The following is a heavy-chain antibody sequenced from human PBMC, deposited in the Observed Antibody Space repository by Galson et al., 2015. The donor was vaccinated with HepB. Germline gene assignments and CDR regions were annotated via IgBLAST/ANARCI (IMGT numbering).Heavy chain of an antibody. CDR3: ARGPFWSRGAFDI. CDR2: ISSSSTI. Sequence: SLRLSCAASGFTFSSYSMNWVRQAPGKGLEWVSYISSSSTIYYADSVKGRFTISRDNAKNSLYLQMNSLRDEDTAVYYCARGPFWSRGAFDIWGQGTMATVSS. D-gene: IGHD3-3*01. CDR1: GFTFSSYS. J-gene: IGHJ3*02. V-gene: IGHV3-48*02.